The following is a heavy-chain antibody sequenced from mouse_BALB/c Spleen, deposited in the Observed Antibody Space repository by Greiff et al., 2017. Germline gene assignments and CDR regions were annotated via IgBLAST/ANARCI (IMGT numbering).Heavy chain of an antibody. CDR1: GFTFSSYA. J-gene: IGHJ3*01. V-gene: IGHV5-9-4*01. D-gene: IGHD2-3*01. CDR2: ISSGGSYT. Sequence: EVQGVESGGGLVKPGGSLKLSCAASGFTFSSYAMSWVRQSPEKRLEWVAEISSGGSYTYYPDTVTGRFTISRDNAKNTLYLEMSSLRSEDTAMYYCARSDGLGVWGQRTLVTVSA. CDR3: ARSDGLGV.